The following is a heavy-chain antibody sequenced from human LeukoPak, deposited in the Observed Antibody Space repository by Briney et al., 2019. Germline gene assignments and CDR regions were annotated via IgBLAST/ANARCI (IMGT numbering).Heavy chain of an antibody. J-gene: IGHJ4*02. CDR1: GFTFGDYA. D-gene: IGHD3-10*01. CDR3: TRLRPNYGSFDY. CDR2: IRSKAYGGTT. V-gene: IGHV3-49*04. Sequence: GRSVRLSCTASGFTFGDYAMSWVRQAPGKGLEWVGFIRSKAYGGTTEYAASVKGRFTISRDDSKSIAYLQMNSLKTEDTAVYYCTRLRPNYGSFDYWGQGTLVTVSS.